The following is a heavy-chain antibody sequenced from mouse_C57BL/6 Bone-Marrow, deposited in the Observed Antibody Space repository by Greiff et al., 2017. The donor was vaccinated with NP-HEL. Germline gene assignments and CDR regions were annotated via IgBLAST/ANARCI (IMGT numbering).Heavy chain of an antibody. CDR1: GYTFTSYW. D-gene: IGHD1-1*01. CDR2: IHPNSGST. J-gene: IGHJ2*01. Sequence: QVQLQQPGAELVKPGASVKLSCKASGYTFTSYWMHWVKQRPGQGLEGIGMIHPNSGSTNYNEKFKSKATLTVDKSSSTAYMQLSSLTSEDSAVYYCARMGSSHYFDYWGQGTTLTVSS. CDR3: ARMGSSHYFDY. V-gene: IGHV1-64*01.